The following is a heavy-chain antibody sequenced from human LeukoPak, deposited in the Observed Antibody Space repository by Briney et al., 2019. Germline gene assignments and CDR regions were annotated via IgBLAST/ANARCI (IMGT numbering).Heavy chain of an antibody. J-gene: IGHJ5*02. V-gene: IGHV3-23*01. CDR3: AKKGIRVDSPDWFDP. CDR1: GFSFSNLG. D-gene: IGHD3-10*01. Sequence: GGSLRLSCAASGFSFSNLGMSWVRQVQGKGLEGVSSISSSGDSTYYADSVKGRFTISRDISMNTLYLQMNSLGAEDTAIYYCAKKGIRVDSPDWFDPWGQGTLVTVSS. CDR2: ISSSGDST.